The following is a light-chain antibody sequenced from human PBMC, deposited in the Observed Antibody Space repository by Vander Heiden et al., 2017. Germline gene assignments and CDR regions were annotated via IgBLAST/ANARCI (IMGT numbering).Light chain of an antibody. CDR3: QQKRT. J-gene: IGKJ1*01. CDR1: QSISSW. V-gene: IGKV1-5*03. Sequence: DIRMTQSPSTLSASVGDRGTITCRASQSISSWLAWYQQKRGKAPKLLIYKASSLESGVPSRFRGSGSGTEFTLTVSSLQHDDIATYYGQQKRTFSQATKVEIK. CDR2: KAS.